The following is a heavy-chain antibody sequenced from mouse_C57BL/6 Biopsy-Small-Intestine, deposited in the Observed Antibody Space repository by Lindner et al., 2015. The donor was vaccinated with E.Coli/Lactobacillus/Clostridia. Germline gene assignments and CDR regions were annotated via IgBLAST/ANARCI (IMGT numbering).Heavy chain of an antibody. J-gene: IGHJ4*01. CDR2: INAANGNT. D-gene: IGHD6-1*01. V-gene: IGHV1-84*02. CDR1: IHLPLTYL. CDR3: ARVPNSWSSSPLFDY. Sequence: SVKVSSQGFWIHLPLTYLMHWVRQAPGQRLEWMGWINAANGNTRYSQKFQGRVTIARDTSASTAYMELSSLTSEDTAVYYCARVPNSWSSSPLFDYWGPGTLVTVSS.